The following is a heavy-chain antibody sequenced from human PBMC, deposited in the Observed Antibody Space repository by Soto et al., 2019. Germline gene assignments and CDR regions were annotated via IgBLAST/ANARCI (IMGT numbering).Heavy chain of an antibody. CDR2: ISDDGDKR. V-gene: IGHV3-30*18. CDR3: AKARVRIVGANSFDY. CDR1: GFTFSNYG. Sequence: PGGSLRLSCLGSGFTFSNYGMHWVRQPPGKGLEWVALISDDGDKRYYADSVRGRLIISRDNSKDTLYLQMNSLGPDDTAVYFCAKARVRIVGANSFDYWGQGTPVTV. D-gene: IGHD1-26*01. J-gene: IGHJ4*02.